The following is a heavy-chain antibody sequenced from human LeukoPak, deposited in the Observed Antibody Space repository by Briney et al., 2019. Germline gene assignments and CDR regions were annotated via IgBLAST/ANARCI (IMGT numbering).Heavy chain of an antibody. CDR2: ISWNSGSI. CDR1: GFTFRSHW. D-gene: IGHD3-22*01. J-gene: IGHJ4*02. V-gene: IGHV3-9*01. Sequence: GGSLRLSCAASGFTFRSHWMHWVRQAPGKGLGWVSGISWNSGSIGYADSVKGRFTISRDNAKNSLYLQMNSLRAEDTALYYCAKDLYYYDSSGYYDYWGQGTLVTVSS. CDR3: AKDLYYYDSSGYYDY.